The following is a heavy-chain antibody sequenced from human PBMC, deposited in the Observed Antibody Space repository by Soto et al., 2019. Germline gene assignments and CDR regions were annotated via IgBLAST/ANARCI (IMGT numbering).Heavy chain of an antibody. D-gene: IGHD3-22*01. J-gene: IGHJ4*02. CDR1: GFTFSSYG. CDR2: ISYDGSNK. Sequence: GGSLRLSCAASGFTFSSYGMHWVRQAPGKGLEWVAVISYDGSNKYYADSVKGRFTISRDNSKNTLYLQMNSLRAEDTAVYYCAKSRVVVVIGLFDYWGQGTLVTVSS. V-gene: IGHV3-30*18. CDR3: AKSRVVVVIGLFDY.